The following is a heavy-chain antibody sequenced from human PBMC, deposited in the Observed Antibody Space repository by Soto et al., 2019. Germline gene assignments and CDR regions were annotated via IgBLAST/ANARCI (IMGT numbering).Heavy chain of an antibody. CDR1: GFPFSSYA. V-gene: IGHV3-23*01. J-gene: IGHJ4*02. Sequence: EMQLLVSGGGLVQPGGSLRLSCAASGFPFSSYAMSWVRRAPGKGLEWVSGISGSGGLTYYADSVKGRFTISRDNSKNTLYLQMNSLIADDTAVYYCAKSLSASPNYFFDYWGQGTLVSVSS. CDR2: ISGSGGLT. CDR3: AKSLSASPNYFFDY.